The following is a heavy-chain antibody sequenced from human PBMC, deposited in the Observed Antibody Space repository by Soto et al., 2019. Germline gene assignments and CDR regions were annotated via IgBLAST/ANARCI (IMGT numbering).Heavy chain of an antibody. D-gene: IGHD5-18*01. CDR2: SIPVLDVA. CDR3: AREVLQHRGPNHAFDI. Sequence: QVQLVQSGAEVEKPGSSVKVSCKASGGTFSTYTFIWVRQAPGQGLEWMGRSIPVLDVANYAQKFQGRVTITADKYTSTAYMELISLRSEDTAGYYCAREVLQHRGPNHAFDIWGQGTLVTVSS. J-gene: IGHJ3*02. V-gene: IGHV1-69*08. CDR1: GGTFSTYT.